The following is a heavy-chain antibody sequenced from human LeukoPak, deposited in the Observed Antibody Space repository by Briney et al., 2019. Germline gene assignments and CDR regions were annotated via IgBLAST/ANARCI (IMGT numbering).Heavy chain of an antibody. V-gene: IGHV3-21*06. CDR1: GFTFSSYS. Sequence: GGSLRLSCAASGFTFSSYSINWVRQAPGKGLEWVSSISSGSSYIYFADSMKGRFTIPRDNTQNLVCLQMNSLKAEDTAVYFCARAAAAADIPYYLDFWGQGTLVTVSS. J-gene: IGHJ4*02. CDR2: ISSGSSYI. D-gene: IGHD6-25*01. CDR3: ARAAAAADIPYYLDF.